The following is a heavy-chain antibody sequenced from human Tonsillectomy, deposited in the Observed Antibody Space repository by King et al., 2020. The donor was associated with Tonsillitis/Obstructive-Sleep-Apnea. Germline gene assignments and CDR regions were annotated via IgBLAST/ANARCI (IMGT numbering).Heavy chain of an antibody. CDR1: GFTVSSNY. V-gene: IGHV3-53*01. J-gene: IGHJ4*02. Sequence: VQLVESGGGLIQPGGSLRLSCAASGFTVSSNYMSWVRQAPGKGLEWVSVIYSCGSTYYADSVKGRFTISRDNSKNTLYLQMNSLRAEDTAVYYCARGWRVVAATYFDYWGQGTLVTVSS. D-gene: IGHD2-15*01. CDR3: ARGWRVVAATYFDY. CDR2: IYSCGST.